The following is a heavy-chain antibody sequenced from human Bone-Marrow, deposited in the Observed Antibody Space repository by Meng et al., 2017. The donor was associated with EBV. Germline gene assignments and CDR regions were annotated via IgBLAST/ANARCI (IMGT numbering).Heavy chain of an antibody. CDR1: GDPISSFYY. V-gene: IGHV4-39*01. CDR2: VHYTGST. D-gene: IGHD6-19*01. CDR3: ARPFPSWQSPRLDPFGA. J-gene: IGHJ5*02. Sequence: PLRVSGPGQGKPSGTLSLPCPVSGDPISSFYYWGWIRQPPGRGLEWIGSVHYTGSTYYSPSLKSRVTVSVDTSKNQFSLRLTSVTAADTAVYYCARPFPSWQSPRLDPFGAWGQGTLVTVSS.